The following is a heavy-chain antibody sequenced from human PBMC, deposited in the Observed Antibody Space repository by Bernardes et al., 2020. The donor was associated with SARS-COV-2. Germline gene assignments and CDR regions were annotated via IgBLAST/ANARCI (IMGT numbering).Heavy chain of an antibody. V-gene: IGHV5-10-1*01. CDR2: IDPSDSYT. CDR1: GYSFTRYW. D-gene: IGHD6-13*01. Sequence: GAYLNISYKGSGYSFTRYWISWVRQMPGKGLEWLGRIDPSDSYTNYSPSFQGNVTISADKSISTAYLQWSSLKASDTAMYYCARHLAAADWFDPWGQGTLVTVSS. CDR3: ARHLAAADWFDP. J-gene: IGHJ5*02.